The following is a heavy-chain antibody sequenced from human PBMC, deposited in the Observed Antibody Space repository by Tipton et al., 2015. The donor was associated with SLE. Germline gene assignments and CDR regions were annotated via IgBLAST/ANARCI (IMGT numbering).Heavy chain of an antibody. Sequence: SLRLSCAASGFTFSSYAMHWVRQAPGKGLEWVAVIWYDGSNKYYADSVKGRFTISRDNSKNTLYLQMNSLRAEDTAVYYCARGPVSFEPGYDYWGQGTLVTVSS. CDR3: ARGPVSFEPGYDY. D-gene: IGHD1-14*01. CDR2: IWYDGSNK. CDR1: GFTFSSYA. V-gene: IGHV3-30*04. J-gene: IGHJ4*02.